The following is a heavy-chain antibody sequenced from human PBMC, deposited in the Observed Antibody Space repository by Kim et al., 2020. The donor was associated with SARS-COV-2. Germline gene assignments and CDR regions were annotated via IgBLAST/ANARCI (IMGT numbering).Heavy chain of an antibody. J-gene: IGHJ4*02. CDR3: ARVWPDTAMVNDY. Sequence: YAQKFQGRVTVTRDTSTSTVYMELSSLRSEDTAVYYCARVWPDTAMVNDYWGQGTLVTVSS. D-gene: IGHD5-18*01. V-gene: IGHV1-46*01.